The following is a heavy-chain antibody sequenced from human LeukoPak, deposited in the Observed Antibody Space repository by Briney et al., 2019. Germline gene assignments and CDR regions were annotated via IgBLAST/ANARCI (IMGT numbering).Heavy chain of an antibody. J-gene: IGHJ2*01. CDR1: GGSISSYY. CDR2: IYYSEST. CDR3: ARVYGDSQWFFDL. Sequence: SETLSLTCTVSGGSISSYYWSWIRQPPGRRLEWIGYIYYSESTNYNPSLKSRVTISEDTSKNQFSLNLSSVTAADTAVYYCARVYGDSQWFFDLWGRGTLVTVSS. D-gene: IGHD4-17*01. V-gene: IGHV4-59*01.